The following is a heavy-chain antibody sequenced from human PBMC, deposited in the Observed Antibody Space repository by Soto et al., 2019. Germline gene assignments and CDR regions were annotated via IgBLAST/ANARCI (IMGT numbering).Heavy chain of an antibody. J-gene: IGHJ3*02. V-gene: IGHV5-51*01. CDR2: IYPGDSDT. Sequence: PGESLKISCKGSGYSFTSYWIGWVRQMPGKGLEWMGIIYPGDSDTRYSPSFQGQVTISADKSISTAYLQWSSLRSEDTAVYYCARLIGVTTSSDAFDIWGQGTMVTVSS. CDR3: ARLIGVTTSSDAFDI. CDR1: GYSFTSYW. D-gene: IGHD4-17*01.